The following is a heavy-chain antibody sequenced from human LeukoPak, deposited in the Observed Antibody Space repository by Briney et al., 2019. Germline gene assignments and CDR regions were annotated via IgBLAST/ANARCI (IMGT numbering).Heavy chain of an antibody. CDR2: ISYDGSNK. CDR1: GFTFSSYG. J-gene: IGHJ4*02. D-gene: IGHD2-15*01. CDR3: AFFPRGSSKELNYFDY. V-gene: IGHV3-30*03. Sequence: GGSLRLSCAASGFTFSSYGMHWVRQAPGKGLEWVAVISYDGSNKYYADSVKGRFTISRDNSKNTLYLQMNSLRAEDTAVYYCAFFPRGSSKELNYFDYWGQGTLVTVSS.